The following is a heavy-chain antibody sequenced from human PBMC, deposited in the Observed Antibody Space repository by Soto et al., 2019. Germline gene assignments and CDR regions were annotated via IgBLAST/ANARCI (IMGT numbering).Heavy chain of an antibody. Sequence: GGSLRLSCAASGFTFSSYGMHWVRQAPGKGLEWVAVISYDGSNKYYADSVKGRFTISRDNSKNTLYLQMNSLRAEDTAVYYCAKRAVAGYFDYWGQGTLVTVSS. CDR3: AKRAVAGYFDY. J-gene: IGHJ4*02. D-gene: IGHD6-19*01. CDR2: ISYDGSNK. V-gene: IGHV3-30*18. CDR1: GFTFSSYG.